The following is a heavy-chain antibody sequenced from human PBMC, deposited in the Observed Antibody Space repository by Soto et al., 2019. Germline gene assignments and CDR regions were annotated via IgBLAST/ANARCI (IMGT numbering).Heavy chain of an antibody. Sequence: PGGSLRLPCAASGFTVSSKYMRWVRQAPGKGLEWVSLIQSGGPTYYADSVKGRFTISRDTSENTVHLQMDSLRAEDTAVYYCARDDVLCDGVRCYGVPLAVWGKGTTVTVSS. D-gene: IGHD2-15*01. CDR1: GFTVSSKY. J-gene: IGHJ6*04. CDR2: IQSGGPT. V-gene: IGHV3-66*01. CDR3: ARDDVLCDGVRCYGVPLAV.